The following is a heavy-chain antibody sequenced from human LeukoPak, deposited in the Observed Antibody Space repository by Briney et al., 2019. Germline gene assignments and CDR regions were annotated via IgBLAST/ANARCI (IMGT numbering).Heavy chain of an antibody. D-gene: IGHD1-7*01. J-gene: IGHJ4*02. CDR3: ARDGPYNWNSYFDY. CDR1: GFTFSSYG. Sequence: GGSLRLSCAASGFTFSSYGMHWVRQGPGKGLEWVAFIRYDGSNKNYADSVKGRFTISRDNSKNTLYLQMNSLRAEDTAVYYCARDGPYNWNSYFDYWGQGTLVTVSS. CDR2: IRYDGSNK. V-gene: IGHV3-30*02.